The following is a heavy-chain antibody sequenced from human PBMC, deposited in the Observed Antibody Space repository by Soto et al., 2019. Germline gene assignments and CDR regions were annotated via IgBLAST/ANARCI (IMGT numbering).Heavy chain of an antibody. J-gene: IGHJ4*02. D-gene: IGHD6-19*01. CDR2: INPSGGST. CDR1: GYTFTSYG. CDR3: ARSVAVADGDY. Sequence: ASVKVSCKASGYTFTSYGISWVRQAPGQGLEWMGIINPSGGSTSYAQKFQGRVTMTGDTSTSTVYMELSSLRSEDTAVYYCARSVAVADGDYWGQGTLVTVSS. V-gene: IGHV1-46*03.